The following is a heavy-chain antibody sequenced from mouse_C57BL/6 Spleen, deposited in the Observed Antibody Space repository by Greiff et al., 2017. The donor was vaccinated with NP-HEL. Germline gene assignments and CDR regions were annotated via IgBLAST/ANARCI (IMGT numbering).Heavy chain of an antibody. CDR3: ARKDLGDEGYYYAMDY. V-gene: IGHV1-50*01. D-gene: IGHD3-3*01. J-gene: IGHJ4*01. CDR1: GYTFTSYW. CDR2: IDPSDSYT. Sequence: QVQLQQPGAELVKPGASVKLSCKASGYTFTSYWMQWVKLRPGQGLEWIGEIDPSDSYTNYNQKFKGKATLTVDTSSSTAYMQLSSLTSEDSAVYYCARKDLGDEGYYYAMDYWGQGTSVTVSS.